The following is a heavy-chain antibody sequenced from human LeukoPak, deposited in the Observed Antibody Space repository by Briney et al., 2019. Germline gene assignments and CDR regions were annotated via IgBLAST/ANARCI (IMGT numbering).Heavy chain of an antibody. CDR1: GYTFTSYD. D-gene: IGHD3-3*01. CDR3: ARASITYDFWSGYFFYYYYGMDV. J-gene: IGHJ6*02. CDR2: MNPNSGNT. V-gene: IGHV1-8*01. Sequence: GASVKVSCKASGYTFTSYDINWVRQATGQGLEWMGWMNPNSGNTGYAQKFQGRVTMTRNTSISTAYMELSSLRSEDTAVYHCARASITYDFWSGYFFYYYYGMDVWGQGTTVTVSS.